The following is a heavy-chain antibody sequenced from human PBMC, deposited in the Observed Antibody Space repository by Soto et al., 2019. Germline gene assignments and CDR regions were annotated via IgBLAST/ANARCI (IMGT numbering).Heavy chain of an antibody. J-gene: IGHJ4*02. V-gene: IGHV3-15*07. CDR3: IANPGTKWGPDY. Sequence: GGSLRLSCAASGFTFSNAWMNWVRQAPGKGLEWVGRIKSKTDGGTTDYAAPVKGRFTISRDDSKNTLYLQMNSLKTEDTAVYYCIANPGTKWGPDYWGQGTLVTVSS. CDR1: GFTFSNAW. D-gene: IGHD1-7*01. CDR2: IKSKTDGGTT.